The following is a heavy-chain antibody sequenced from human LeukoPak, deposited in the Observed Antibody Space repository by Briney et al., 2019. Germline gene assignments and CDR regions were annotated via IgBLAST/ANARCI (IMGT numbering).Heavy chain of an antibody. CDR3: ARGVGTTYHQYYYGMDV. J-gene: IGHJ6*02. D-gene: IGHD1-1*01. V-gene: IGHV3-33*08. CDR1: GFTFNSYA. CDR2: IWYDGSNK. Sequence: GGSLRLSCAASGFTFNSYAMSWVRQAPGKGLEWVAVIWYDGSNKYYADSVKGRFTISRDNSKNTLYLQMNSLRAEDTAVYYCARGVGTTYHQYYYGMDVWGQGTTVTVSS.